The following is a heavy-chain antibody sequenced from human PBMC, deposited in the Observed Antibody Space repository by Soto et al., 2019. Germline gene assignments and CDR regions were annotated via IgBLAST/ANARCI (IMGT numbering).Heavy chain of an antibody. V-gene: IGHV3-30*18. CDR3: AKSEETYYHASGSYPPGGN. Sequence: QVQLVESGGGVVQPGRSLRLSCAASGFTFSSYGMHWVRQTPGKGLEWVAAISHDGANNYYADSVKGRVTISRDNSKSTLHLQMKSLTADETAVYYCAKSEETYYHASGSYPPGGNWGQGTLVTVSS. J-gene: IGHJ4*02. D-gene: IGHD3-10*01. CDR2: ISHDGANN. CDR1: GFTFSSYG.